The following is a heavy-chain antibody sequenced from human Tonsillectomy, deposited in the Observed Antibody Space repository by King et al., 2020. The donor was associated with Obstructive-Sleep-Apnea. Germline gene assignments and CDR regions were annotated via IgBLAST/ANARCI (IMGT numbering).Heavy chain of an antibody. CDR2: IYYSGFT. Sequence: QVQLQESGPGLVKPSETLSLTCTVSGGSISIYYWSWIRQPPGKALEWIGYIYYSGFTNYNPSLKSRVTISVDTSKNQFSLKLSSVTAADTAVYYCARHGWSSGWYGLDYWGQGTLVTVSS. D-gene: IGHD6-19*01. CDR1: GGSISIYY. CDR3: ARHGWSSGWYGLDY. V-gene: IGHV4-59*08. J-gene: IGHJ4*02.